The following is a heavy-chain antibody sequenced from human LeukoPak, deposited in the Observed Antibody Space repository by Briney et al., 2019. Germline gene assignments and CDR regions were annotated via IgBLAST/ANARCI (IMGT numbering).Heavy chain of an antibody. D-gene: IGHD6-13*01. J-gene: IGHJ4*02. CDR3: ARRSYSSTFDY. CDR1: GGSISSSRYY. V-gene: IGHV4-39*01. CDR2: IYYSGST. Sequence: PSETLSLTCTVSGGSISSSRYYWGWIRQPPGKGLEWIGSIYYSGSTYYNPSLKSRVTISVDTSKNQFSLKLSSVTAADTAVYYCARRSYSSTFDYWGQGTLVTVSS.